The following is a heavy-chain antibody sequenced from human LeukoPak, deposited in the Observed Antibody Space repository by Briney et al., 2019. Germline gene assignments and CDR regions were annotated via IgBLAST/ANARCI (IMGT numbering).Heavy chain of an antibody. CDR3: ARETYYYDSSGYYEGSFDY. Sequence: SVKVSCKASGGTFSSYAISWVRQAPGQGLEWMGGIIPIFGTANYAQKFQGRVTITTDESTSTAYMELSSLRAEDTAVYYCARETYYYDSSGYYEGSFDYWGQGTLVTVSS. V-gene: IGHV1-69*05. J-gene: IGHJ4*02. CDR1: GGTFSSYA. D-gene: IGHD3-22*01. CDR2: IIPIFGTA.